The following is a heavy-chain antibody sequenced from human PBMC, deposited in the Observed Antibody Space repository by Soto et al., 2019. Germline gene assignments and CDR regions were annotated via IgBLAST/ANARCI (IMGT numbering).Heavy chain of an antibody. V-gene: IGHV1-69*08. Sequence: QVQLVQSGAEVKKPGSSLKVSCKASGGTLRNHIITWVRLVPGQGPEWMGRIIPMLAITNYAQKFQGRVTITADKSTTTADMEVSIRRPEDTAIYHCVRESPIGSAFRRHDDNLSGGQGTLVTVPS. CDR1: GGTLRNHI. CDR2: IIPMLAIT. CDR3: VRESPIGSAFRRHDDNLS. D-gene: IGHD3-3*02. J-gene: IGHJ4*02.